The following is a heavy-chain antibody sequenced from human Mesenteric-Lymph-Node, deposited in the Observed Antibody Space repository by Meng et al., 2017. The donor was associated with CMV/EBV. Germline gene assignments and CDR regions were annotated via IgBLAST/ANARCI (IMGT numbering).Heavy chain of an antibody. D-gene: IGHD4/OR15-4a*01. V-gene: IGHV5-51*01. Sequence: GESLKISCQGSGYSFTTYWIGWVRQVPGKGLEWMGIMYPGDSQTRYSPSFQGQVTISADKSISTAYLQWSTLKASDTAIYYCARHGLRGCSGANCYTSFYYFGMDVWGQGTTVTVSS. CDR1: GYSFTTYW. CDR2: MYPGDSQT. J-gene: IGHJ6*02. CDR3: ARHGLRGCSGANCYTSFYYFGMDV.